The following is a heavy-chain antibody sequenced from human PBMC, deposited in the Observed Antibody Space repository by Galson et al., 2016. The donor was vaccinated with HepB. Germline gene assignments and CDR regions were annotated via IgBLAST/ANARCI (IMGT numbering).Heavy chain of an antibody. CDR2: INPSGGST. D-gene: IGHD3-22*01. CDR3: ARGGYYDSSGSLRY. Sequence: SVKVSCKASGYTFTRYYIHWVRQAPGQGLEWMGVINPSGGSTKGAQKFQGRVTMTRDTSTSTVYMELSSLRSEDTAVYFCARGGYYDSSGSLRYWGQGTLVTVSS. CDR1: GYTFTRYY. V-gene: IGHV1-46*01. J-gene: IGHJ4*02.